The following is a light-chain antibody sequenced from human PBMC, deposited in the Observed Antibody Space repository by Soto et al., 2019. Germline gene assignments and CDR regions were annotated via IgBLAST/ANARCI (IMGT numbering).Light chain of an antibody. CDR1: QSVSSSY. CDR3: HQYGSSPRLT. CDR2: GAS. Sequence: EIELTQSPGTLSLSPGERATLSCRASQSVSSSYLAWYQQKPGQAPRLLIYGASSRATGIPDRFSGSGSGTDFTLTISRLEPEDFAVYYCHQYGSSPRLTFGGGTKVEIK. V-gene: IGKV3-20*01. J-gene: IGKJ4*01.